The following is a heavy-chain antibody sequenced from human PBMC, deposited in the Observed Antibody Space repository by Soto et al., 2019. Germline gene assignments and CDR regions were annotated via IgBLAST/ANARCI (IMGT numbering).Heavy chain of an antibody. D-gene: IGHD2-15*01. Sequence: SETLSLTCTVSGGSINNNHYYWGWVRQPPGKGLEWIGSISYSGTTYFNPSLKSRVVKSVDTSRNQFSLRLTSVTAADTAVYYCARGDCSGGSCNHFDYWGQGTLVTVSS. CDR1: GGSINNNHYY. CDR3: ARGDCSGGSCNHFDY. J-gene: IGHJ4*02. CDR2: ISYSGTT. V-gene: IGHV4-39*01.